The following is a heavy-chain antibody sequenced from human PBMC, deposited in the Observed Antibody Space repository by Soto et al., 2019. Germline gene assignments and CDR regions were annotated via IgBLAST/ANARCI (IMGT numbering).Heavy chain of an antibody. V-gene: IGHV3-33*01. CDR3: ARVNGDFWSGYYTGYYYYGMDV. CDR1: GFTFSSYG. J-gene: IGHJ6*02. CDR2: IWYDGSNK. D-gene: IGHD3-3*01. Sequence: QVQLVESGGGVVQPGRSLRLSCAASGFTFSSYGMHWVRQAPGKGLEWVAVIWYDGSNKYYADSVKGRFTISRDNSKNTLYLQMNSLRAEDTAVYYCARVNGDFWSGYYTGYYYYGMDVWGQGTTVTVSS.